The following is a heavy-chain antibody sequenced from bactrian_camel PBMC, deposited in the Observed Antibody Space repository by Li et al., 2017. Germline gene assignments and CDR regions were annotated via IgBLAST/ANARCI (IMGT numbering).Heavy chain of an antibody. CDR1: GFTFSSAW. Sequence: VQLVESGGGLVQPGGSLRLSCVASGFTFSSAWMFWVRQAPGKGLEWASVINTDDGTTLYSDSVKGLFTISSDNAKNTVYLQMNSLKSEDTALYYCATRRQYGGSWDGGVVDFGYWGQGTQVTVS. J-gene: IGHJ6*01. D-gene: IGHD6*01. CDR3: ATRRQYGGSWDGGVVDFGY. CDR2: INTDDGTT. V-gene: IGHV3S1*01.